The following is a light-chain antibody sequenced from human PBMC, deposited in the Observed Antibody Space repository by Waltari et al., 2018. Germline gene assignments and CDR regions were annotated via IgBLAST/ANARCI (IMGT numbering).Light chain of an antibody. CDR2: YDS. Sequence: QSVLTQPPSVSEVPRQTVTISCSGSGSNIGSNPVNWYRQVPGKTPKLVVYYDSLLPSGVSDRLSGSKAGTTASLAISGLQPEDEADYYCAVWDDSLNAVLFGGGTKLTVL. J-gene: IGLJ2*01. CDR1: GSNIGSNP. CDR3: AVWDDSLNAVL. V-gene: IGLV1-36*01.